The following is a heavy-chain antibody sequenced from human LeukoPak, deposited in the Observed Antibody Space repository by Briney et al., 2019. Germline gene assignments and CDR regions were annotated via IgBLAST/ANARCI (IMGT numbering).Heavy chain of an antibody. J-gene: IGHJ6*02. CDR1: GLTFSSYA. CDR3: AKAGGARRRYYYYGMDV. D-gene: IGHD6-6*01. V-gene: IGHV3-23*01. CDR2: ISGSGGST. Sequence: GGSLRLSCAASGLTFSSYAMSWVRQAPGKGLEWVSAISGSGGSTYYADSVKGRFTISRDNSKNTLYLQMNSLRAEDTAVYYCAKAGGARRRYYYYGMDVWGQGTTVTVSS.